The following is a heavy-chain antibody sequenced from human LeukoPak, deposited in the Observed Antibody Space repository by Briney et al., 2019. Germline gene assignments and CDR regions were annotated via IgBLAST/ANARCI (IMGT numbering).Heavy chain of an antibody. CDR3: ARAVRDGYIDYFYYMDV. J-gene: IGHJ6*03. CDR2: INPNSGGT. V-gene: IGHV1-2*02. D-gene: IGHD5-24*01. CDR1: RYTFTGYY. Sequence: ASVKVSCKASRYTFTGYYMCWVRQAPGQGLEWMGWINPNSGGTNYAQKFQGRVTMTRDTSISTAYMELSSLRSEDTAIYYCARAVRDGYIDYFYYMDVWGKGTTDTVSS.